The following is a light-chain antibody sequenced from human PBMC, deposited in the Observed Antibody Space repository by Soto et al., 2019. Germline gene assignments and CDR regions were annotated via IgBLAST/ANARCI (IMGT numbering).Light chain of an antibody. CDR3: QQYNSYDMWT. CDR2: GAS. J-gene: IGKJ1*01. Sequence: DIQMNQYPSTLSASVGDRVIITCRASHSISKWLAWYQQKPGKAPKLLIYGASSLESGVPSRFSGSGSGTEFTLTISSLQPDDFATYYCQQYNSYDMWTFGQGAKVDI. CDR1: HSISKW. V-gene: IGKV1-5*01.